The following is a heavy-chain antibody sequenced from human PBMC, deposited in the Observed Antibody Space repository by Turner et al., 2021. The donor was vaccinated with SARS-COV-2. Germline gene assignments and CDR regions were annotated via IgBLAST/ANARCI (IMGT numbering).Heavy chain of an antibody. J-gene: IGHJ4*02. Sequence: QLQLQESGPRLVKPSETLSLTCTVSSGSISSSAYYWGWLRQPPGKGLEWIGSFFYSGSTYYSPSLKSRITISVDTSKNQCSLNLSSVTAADTAVYYCARQVSILGRWLAPFDSWGQGTLVTVSS. D-gene: IGHD6-19*01. CDR1: SGSISSSAYY. CDR2: FFYSGST. CDR3: ARQVSILGRWLAPFDS. V-gene: IGHV4-39*01.